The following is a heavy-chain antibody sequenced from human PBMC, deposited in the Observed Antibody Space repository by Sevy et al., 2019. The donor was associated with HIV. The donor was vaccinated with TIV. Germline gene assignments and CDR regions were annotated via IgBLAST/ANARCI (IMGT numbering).Heavy chain of an antibody. J-gene: IGHJ4*02. CDR3: ARNQGFGELKY. CDR2: ISSSSSTI. V-gene: IGHV3-48*02. D-gene: IGHD3-10*01. Sequence: GGSLRLSCAASGFTFSSYSMNWVRQAPGKGLEWVSYISSSSSTIYYADSVKGRFTISRDNAKNSLYLQMSSLRDEDTAVYYCARNQGFGELKYWGQGTLVTVSS. CDR1: GFTFSSYS.